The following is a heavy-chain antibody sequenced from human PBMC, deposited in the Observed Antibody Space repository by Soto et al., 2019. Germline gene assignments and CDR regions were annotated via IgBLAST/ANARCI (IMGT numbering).Heavy chain of an antibody. D-gene: IGHD4-17*01. J-gene: IGHJ4*02. Sequence: QLQLPESGPGLVKPSETLSLTCTVSGGSISSSSYYWGWIRQPPGKVLEWIGSIYYSGSTYYNPSLTSRVTISVDTSKNQFSLKLSSVTSADTAVYYWAMYYGDLNTYYFDDWSQGTLVTVAS. V-gene: IGHV4-39*01. CDR1: GGSISSSSYY. CDR2: IYYSGST. CDR3: AMYYGDLNTYYFDD.